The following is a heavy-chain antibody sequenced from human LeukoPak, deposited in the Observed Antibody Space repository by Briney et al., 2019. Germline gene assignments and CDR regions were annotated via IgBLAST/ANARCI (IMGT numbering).Heavy chain of an antibody. D-gene: IGHD6-19*01. CDR3: ARQGIAVAGIEGNYFDY. CDR1: GGSISSGDYY. J-gene: IGHJ4*02. Sequence: NPSQTLSLTCTVSGGSISSGDYYWSWIRQPPGKGLEWIGSIYYSGSTYYNPSLKSRVTISVDTSKNQFSLKLSSVTAADTAVYYCARQGIAVAGIEGNYFDYWGQGTLVTVSS. V-gene: IGHV4-39*01. CDR2: IYYSGST.